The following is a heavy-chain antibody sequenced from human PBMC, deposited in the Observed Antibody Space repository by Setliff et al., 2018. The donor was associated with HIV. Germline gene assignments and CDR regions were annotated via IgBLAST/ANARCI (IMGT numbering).Heavy chain of an antibody. J-gene: IGHJ6*03. V-gene: IGHV4-4*08. D-gene: IGHD3-10*01. CDR2: IYTSGIT. CDR3: ARDRRGYYYGSGSCYMDV. CDR1: GDSISSYY. Sequence: TLSLTCTVSGDSISSYYWSWIRQPPGKGLEWIGYIYTSGITDYNPSLKSRVTISGDTSKNQFSLKLSSVTAADTAVYYCARDRRGYYYGSGSCYMDVWGTGTTVTASS.